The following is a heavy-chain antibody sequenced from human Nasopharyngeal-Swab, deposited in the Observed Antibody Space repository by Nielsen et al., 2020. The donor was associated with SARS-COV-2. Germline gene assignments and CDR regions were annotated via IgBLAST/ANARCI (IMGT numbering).Heavy chain of an antibody. CDR3: VKQTPYTD. CDR2: ISSDGGST. CDR1: GFTFSSYA. Sequence: GGSLRLSCSASGFTFSSYAMHWVRPAPGKGLKYVSAISSDGGSTYYADSVKGRFTISRDNAKNTLYLQMSSLGPEDTAVYYCVKQTPYTDWGQGTLVTVSS. V-gene: IGHV3-64D*06. J-gene: IGHJ4*02.